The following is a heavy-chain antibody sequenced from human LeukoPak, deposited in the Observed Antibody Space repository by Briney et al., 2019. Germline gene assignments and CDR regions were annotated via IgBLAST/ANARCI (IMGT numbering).Heavy chain of an antibody. Sequence: SETLSLTCTVSGGSISSYYWSWIRQPPGKGLEWIGYIYYSGSTNYNPSLKSRVTISVDTSKNQFSLKLSSVTAADTAVYYCVRGINYYDSSGYYWDWFDPWGQGTLVTVSS. D-gene: IGHD3-22*01. J-gene: IGHJ5*02. V-gene: IGHV4-59*08. CDR2: IYYSGST. CDR3: VRGINYYDSSGYYWDWFDP. CDR1: GGSISSYY.